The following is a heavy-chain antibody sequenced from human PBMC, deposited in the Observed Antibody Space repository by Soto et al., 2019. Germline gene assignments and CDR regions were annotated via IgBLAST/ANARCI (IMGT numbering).Heavy chain of an antibody. J-gene: IGHJ4*02. CDR1: GDTLTELS. D-gene: IGHD2-8*01. CDR2: FDPEDGET. V-gene: IGHV1-24*01. Sequence: ASVKVSCKVSGDTLTELSMHWVRQAPGKGLEWMGGFDPEDGETIYAQKFQGRVTMTEDTSTDTAYMELSSLRSEDTAVYYCAAYPVLGYCTNGVCYTTGPFDYWGQGTLVTV. CDR3: AAYPVLGYCTNGVCYTTGPFDY.